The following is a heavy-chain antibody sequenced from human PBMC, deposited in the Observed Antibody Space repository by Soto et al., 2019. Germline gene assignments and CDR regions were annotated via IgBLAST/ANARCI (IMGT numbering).Heavy chain of an antibody. CDR2: IRGSGGST. V-gene: IGHV3-23*01. CDR3: AIDHSFNRITMVRGVPRGWFDP. CDR1: GFTFSSYA. Sequence: GGSLRLSCAASGFTFSSYAMRWVRQAPGKGLEWVSAIRGSGGSTYYADSVKGRFTIFRDNSKNTLYLQMNSLRAEDTAVDYCAIDHSFNRITMVRGVPRGWFDPWGQGTLVTVSS. D-gene: IGHD3-10*01. J-gene: IGHJ5*02.